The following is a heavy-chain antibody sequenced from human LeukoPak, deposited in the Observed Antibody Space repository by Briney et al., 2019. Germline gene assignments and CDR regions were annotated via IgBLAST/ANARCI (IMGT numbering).Heavy chain of an antibody. J-gene: IGHJ4*02. Sequence: SETLSLTCAVYGGSFSGYYWSWIRQPPGKGLEWIGEINHSGSTNYNPSLKSRVTISVDTSKNQFSLKLSSVTDADTAVYYCARRGLDSSGWYFDYWGQGTLVTVSS. D-gene: IGHD6-19*01. CDR3: ARRGLDSSGWYFDY. CDR1: GGSFSGYY. CDR2: INHSGST. V-gene: IGHV4-34*01.